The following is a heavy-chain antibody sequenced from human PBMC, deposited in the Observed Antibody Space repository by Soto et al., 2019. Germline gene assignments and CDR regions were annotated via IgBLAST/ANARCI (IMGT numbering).Heavy chain of an antibody. J-gene: IGHJ6*02. CDR3: ARGYDFWSGPSLYYYGMDV. CDR1: GFTFSDYY. CDR2: ISSSGSTI. Sequence: GGSLRLSCAASGFTFSDYYMSWIRQAPGKGLEWVSYISSSGSTIYYADSVKGRFTISRDNSKNSLYLQMNSLRAEDTAVYYCARGYDFWSGPSLYYYGMDVWGQGTTVTVSS. D-gene: IGHD3-3*01. V-gene: IGHV3-11*01.